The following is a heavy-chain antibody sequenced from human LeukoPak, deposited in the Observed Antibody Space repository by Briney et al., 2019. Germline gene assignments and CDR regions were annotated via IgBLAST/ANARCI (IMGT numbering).Heavy chain of an antibody. D-gene: IGHD4-17*01. Sequence: QAGGSLRLSCAASGFTFSSYGMSWVRRAPGKGLEWVSTLSGSGGSTYYADSVKGRFTISRDNSKNTLSLQMNSLRAEDTAVYYCAKESTVTPGNVNWFDTWGQGTLVTVSS. J-gene: IGHJ5*02. CDR2: LSGSGGST. V-gene: IGHV3-23*01. CDR1: GFTFSSYG. CDR3: AKESTVTPGNVNWFDT.